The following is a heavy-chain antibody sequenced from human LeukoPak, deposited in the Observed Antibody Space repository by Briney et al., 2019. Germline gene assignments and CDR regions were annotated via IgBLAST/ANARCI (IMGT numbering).Heavy chain of an antibody. D-gene: IGHD5-18*01. J-gene: IGHJ5*02. Sequence: SETLSLTCTVSGGSISSYYWSWIRQPPGKGLEWIGYIYYSGSTNYNPSLKSRVTISVDTSKNQFSLKPSSVTAADTAVYYCARLGGYSYGFWFDPWGQGTLVTVSS. CDR1: GGSISSYY. V-gene: IGHV4-59*08. CDR2: IYYSGST. CDR3: ARLGGYSYGFWFDP.